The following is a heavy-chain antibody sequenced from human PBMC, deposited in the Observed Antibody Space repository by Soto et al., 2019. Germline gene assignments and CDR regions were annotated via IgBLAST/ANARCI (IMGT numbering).Heavy chain of an antibody. CDR2: IYYSGST. V-gene: IGHV4-31*03. CDR1: GGSISSGGYY. J-gene: IGHJ4*02. CDR3: ARGGYSSSWYLPYYFDY. Sequence: PSETLSLTCTVSGGSISSGGYYWSWIRQHPGKGLEWIGYIYYSGSTYYNPSLKSRVTISVDTSKNQFSLKLSSVTAADTAVYYCARGGYSSSWYLPYYFDYWGQGTLVTVSS. D-gene: IGHD6-13*01.